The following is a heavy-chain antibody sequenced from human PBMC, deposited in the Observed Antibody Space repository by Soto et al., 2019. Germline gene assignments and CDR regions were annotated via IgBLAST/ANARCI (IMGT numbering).Heavy chain of an antibody. V-gene: IGHV1-69*05. J-gene: IGHJ6*02. CDR3: ARGGPRQLVIYGVDV. CDR2: IIPNFGTV. Sequence: GASVKVFCKASGGTFNSYAISWVRQVPGEGPEWMGGIIPNFGTVNYAQNFQGRVTMTRDTSTTTVYMELSSLRSEDTAVYYCARGGPRQLVIYGVDVWGQGTTVTVSS. D-gene: IGHD6-6*01. CDR1: GGTFNSYA.